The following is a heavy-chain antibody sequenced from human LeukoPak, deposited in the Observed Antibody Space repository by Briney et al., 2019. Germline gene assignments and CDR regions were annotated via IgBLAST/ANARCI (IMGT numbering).Heavy chain of an antibody. V-gene: IGHV6-1*01. Sequence: PSQTLSLTCALSGDSVSSNSAAWNWIRQSPSRGLEWLGRTYYRSKWYNDYAVSVKSRITINPDTSKNQFSLQLSSVTPEDTAVYYCARQNNTYHHYNLGWFDPWGQGTLVTVSS. CDR1: GDSVSSNSAA. D-gene: IGHD5-24*01. CDR2: TYYRSKWYN. CDR3: ARQNNTYHHYNLGWFDP. J-gene: IGHJ5*02.